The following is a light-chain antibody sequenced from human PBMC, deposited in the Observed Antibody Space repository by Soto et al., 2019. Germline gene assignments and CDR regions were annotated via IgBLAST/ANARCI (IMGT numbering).Light chain of an antibody. V-gene: IGKV1-27*01. CDR3: QKYDNGNHT. J-gene: IGKJ3*01. CDR2: SAS. Sequence: DIKMTQSPSSLSASVGDRVTITCRASQDIDNYLAWYQQKPGRAPKLLIYSASTLQSGVPSRFSGSGSGTNFTLTISSLQPEDVASYYCQKYDNGNHTFGPGPTVDIK. CDR1: QDIDNY.